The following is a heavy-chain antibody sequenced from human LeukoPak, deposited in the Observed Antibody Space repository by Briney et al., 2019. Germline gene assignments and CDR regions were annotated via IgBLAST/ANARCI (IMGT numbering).Heavy chain of an antibody. CDR3: ARDPGYGDYFSFDS. Sequence: ASVKVSCKASGYSFTGFYMHWVRQAPGQGLEWMGWINPHTGGTSYAQNFQGWVTMTRDTSISTAYMELSRLRSDDTAVYYCARDPGYGDYFSFDSWGQGTLVTVSS. J-gene: IGHJ4*02. CDR2: INPHTGGT. V-gene: IGHV1-2*04. D-gene: IGHD4-17*01. CDR1: GYSFTGFY.